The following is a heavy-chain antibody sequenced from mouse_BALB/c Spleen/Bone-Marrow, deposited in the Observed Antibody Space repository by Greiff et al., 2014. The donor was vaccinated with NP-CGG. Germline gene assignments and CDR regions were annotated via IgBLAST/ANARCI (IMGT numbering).Heavy chain of an antibody. CDR3: ARRGYYYGSSYVDY. J-gene: IGHJ2*01. D-gene: IGHD1-1*01. CDR2: IYPGDGDT. Sequence: VKLMESGAELVRPGSSVKISCKASGYAFSSYWMNWVKQRPGRGLEWIGQIYPGDGDTNYNGKFKGKATLTADKSSSTAYMQLSSLTSEDSAVYFCARRGYYYGSSYVDYWGQGTTLTVSS. V-gene: IGHV1-80*01. CDR1: GYAFSSYW.